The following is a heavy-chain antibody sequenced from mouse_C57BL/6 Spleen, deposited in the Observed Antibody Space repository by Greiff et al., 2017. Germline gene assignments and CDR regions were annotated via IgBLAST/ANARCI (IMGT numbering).Heavy chain of an antibody. CDR2: INPSTGGT. V-gene: IGHV1-42*01. J-gene: IGHJ2*01. CDR3: ARDYSYYFDY. D-gene: IGHD2-13*01. Sequence: EVKLQQSGPELVKPGASVKISCKASGYSFTGYYMNWVKQSPEKSLEWIGEINPSTGGTTYNQKFKAKATLTVDKSSSTAYMQLKSLTSEDSAVYYCARDYSYYFDYWGQGTTLTVSS. CDR1: GYSFTGYY.